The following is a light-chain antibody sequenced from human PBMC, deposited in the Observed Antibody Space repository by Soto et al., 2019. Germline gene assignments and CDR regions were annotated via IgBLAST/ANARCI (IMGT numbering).Light chain of an antibody. J-gene: IGKJ5*01. Sequence: EIVLTQSPATLSLSPGERATLSCRASQSVSSSLAWYQQEAGQAPRLLIYDVSNRATGIPARFSGSGSGTDFTLTISSLEPEDFAVYSCQQRSKWPITFGQGTRLEIK. CDR2: DVS. CDR1: QSVSSS. CDR3: QQRSKWPIT. V-gene: IGKV3-11*01.